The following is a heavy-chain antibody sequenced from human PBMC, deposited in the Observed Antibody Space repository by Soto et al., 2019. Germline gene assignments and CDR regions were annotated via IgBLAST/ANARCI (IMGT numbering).Heavy chain of an antibody. D-gene: IGHD4-17*01. V-gene: IGHV4-30-4*01. CDR3: ASYTVTQAEYDY. CDR2: IYYSGST. Sequence: SETLSLTCTVSGGSICSGDYYGSWIRQPPGKGLEWIGYIYYSGSTYYNPSLKSRVTISVDTSKNQFSLKLSSVTAAYTAVYYCASYTVTQAEYDYWGQGTLVTVSS. J-gene: IGHJ4*02. CDR1: GGSICSGDYY.